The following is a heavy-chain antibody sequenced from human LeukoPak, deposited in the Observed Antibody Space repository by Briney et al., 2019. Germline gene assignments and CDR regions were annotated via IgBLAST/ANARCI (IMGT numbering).Heavy chain of an antibody. CDR3: ARGRDGYNYYYYYYMDV. J-gene: IGHJ6*03. CDR1: GFTFSNYG. D-gene: IGHD5-24*01. V-gene: IGHV3-33*02. CDR2: MWYDGSIK. Sequence: GGSPRLSCAASGFTFSNYGMHWARQAPGKGLEWLAIMWYDGSIKYYADSAKGRFTISRDNSKNTVFLQMNSLRAEDTAVYYCARGRDGYNYYYYYYMDVWGKGTTVTVSS.